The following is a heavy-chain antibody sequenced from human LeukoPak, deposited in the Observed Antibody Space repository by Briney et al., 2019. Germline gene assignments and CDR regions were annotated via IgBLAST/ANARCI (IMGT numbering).Heavy chain of an antibody. CDR2: MNPNSGNT. CDR1: GYTFTSYD. V-gene: IGHV1-8*01. D-gene: IGHD1-26*01. J-gene: IGHJ6*02. Sequence: GASVKVSCKASGYTFTSYDINWVRQATGQGLEWMGWMNPNSGNTGYAQKFQGRVTMTRNTSISTAYMELSSLRSEDTAVYYCAREESGSYLYYYYGMDVWGQGTTVTVSS. CDR3: AREESGSYLYYYYGMDV.